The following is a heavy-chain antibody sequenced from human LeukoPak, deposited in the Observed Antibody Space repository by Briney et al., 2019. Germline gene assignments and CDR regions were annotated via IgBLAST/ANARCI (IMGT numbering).Heavy chain of an antibody. V-gene: IGHV4-39*01. D-gene: IGHD3-22*01. J-gene: IGHJ3*02. CDR1: GGSISSSSYY. CDR3: ARSTHYYDSSGYWGLDAFDI. CDR2: IYYSGST. Sequence: PSETLSLTCTASGGSISSSSYYWGWIRQPPGKGLEWIGSIYYSGSTYYNPSLKSRVTISVDTSKNQFSLKLSSVTAADTAVYYCARSTHYYDSSGYWGLDAFDIWGQGTMVTVSS.